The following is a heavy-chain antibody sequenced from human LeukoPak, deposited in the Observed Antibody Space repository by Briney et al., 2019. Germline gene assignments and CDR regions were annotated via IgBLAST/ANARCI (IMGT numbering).Heavy chain of an antibody. CDR3: ARGGESGYDT. J-gene: IGHJ5*02. D-gene: IGHD5-12*01. V-gene: IGHV4-4*02. Sequence: SETLSLTCAVSGGSISSSNWWSWVRQPPGKGLEWIGTIYSTGNTYYNPSLKSRLTISVDTSKNQFSLKLSSVTAADTAVYYCARGGESGYDTWGQGSLVTVSS. CDR1: GGSISSSNW. CDR2: IYSTGNT.